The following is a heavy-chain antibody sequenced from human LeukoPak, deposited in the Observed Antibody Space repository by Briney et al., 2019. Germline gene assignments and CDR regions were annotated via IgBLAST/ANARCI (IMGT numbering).Heavy chain of an antibody. CDR3: ARERDGSKEFDP. Sequence: ASVKVSCKASGYTFTGYYMHWVRQAPGQGLEWMGWINPNSGGTNYAQKFQGRVTMTRDTSNSTAYMELSRLRSDDTAVYYCARERDGSKEFDPWGQGTLVTVSS. CDR1: GYTFTGYY. CDR2: INPNSGGT. J-gene: IGHJ5*02. V-gene: IGHV1-2*02. D-gene: IGHD4-23*01.